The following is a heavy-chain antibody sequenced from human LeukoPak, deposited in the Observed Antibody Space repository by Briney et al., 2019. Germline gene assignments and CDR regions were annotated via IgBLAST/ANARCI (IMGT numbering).Heavy chain of an antibody. CDR1: GFTFSSYG. V-gene: IGHV3-30*03. Sequence: GRSLRPSCAASGFTFSSYGMHWVRQAPGKWLEWVAVISYDGSNKYYADSVNGRFIISRDNSKNTLSLQMNSLRAEDTAVYYCAVAIFGVVPPFDPWGQGTLVTVSS. CDR2: ISYDGSNK. CDR3: AVAIFGVVPPFDP. J-gene: IGHJ5*02. D-gene: IGHD3-3*01.